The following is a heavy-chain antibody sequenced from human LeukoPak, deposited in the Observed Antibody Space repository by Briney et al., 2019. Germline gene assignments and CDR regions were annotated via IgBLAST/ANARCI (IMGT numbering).Heavy chain of an antibody. CDR2: INHSGST. CDR1: GGSFSGYY. CDR3: ARDPNAFDI. V-gene: IGHV4-34*01. J-gene: IGHJ3*02. Sequence: SETLSLTCAVYGGSFSGYYWSWIRQPPGKGLEWIGEINHSGSTNYNPPLKSRVTISVDTSKNQFSLKLSSVTAADTAVYYCARDPNAFDIWGQGTMVTVSS.